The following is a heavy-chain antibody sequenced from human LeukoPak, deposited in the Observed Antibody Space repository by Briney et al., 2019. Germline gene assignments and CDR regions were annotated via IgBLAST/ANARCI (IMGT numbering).Heavy chain of an antibody. J-gene: IGHJ4*02. CDR1: GYSISSGYY. D-gene: IGHD2/OR15-2a*01. CDR3: ARGNPYLDH. V-gene: IGHV4-38-2*02. Sequence: SETLSLTCTVSGYSISSGYYWGWIRQPPGKGLEWIGSIYHSGSTYYNLSLKSRVTISVDTSKNQFSLKLSSVTAADTAVYYCARGNPYLDHWGQGTLVTVSS. CDR2: IYHSGST.